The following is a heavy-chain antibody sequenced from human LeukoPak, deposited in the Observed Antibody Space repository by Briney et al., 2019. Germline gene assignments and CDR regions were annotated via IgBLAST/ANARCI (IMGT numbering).Heavy chain of an antibody. V-gene: IGHV3-23*01. Sequence: GGSLRLSRAASGFTFSSYWMHWVRQAPGKGLEWVSAISGSGGSTYYADSVKGRFTISRDNSKNTLYLQMNSLRAEDTAVYYCAKVSFTPMGYFDYWGQGTLVTVSS. J-gene: IGHJ4*02. CDR3: AKVSFTPMGYFDY. CDR2: ISGSGGST. CDR1: GFTFSSYW. D-gene: IGHD3-10*01.